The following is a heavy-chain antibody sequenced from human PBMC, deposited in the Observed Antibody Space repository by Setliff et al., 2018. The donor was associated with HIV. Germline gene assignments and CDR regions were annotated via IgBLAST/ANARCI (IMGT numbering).Heavy chain of an antibody. CDR2: MNTNSGNT. CDR3: ARRIGFDV. J-gene: IGHJ3*01. Sequence: ASVKVSCKASGYTLTNYDINWVRQVTGQGLEWMGWMNTNSGNTGYGQKFQGRVTMTRDTSIRTAYMELSNPGSEDTAVYYCARRIGFDVWGQGTMVTVS. CDR1: GYTLTNYD. D-gene: IGHD2-15*01. V-gene: IGHV1-8*01.